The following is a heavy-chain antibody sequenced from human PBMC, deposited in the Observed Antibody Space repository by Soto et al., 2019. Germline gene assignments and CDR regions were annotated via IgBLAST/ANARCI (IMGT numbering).Heavy chain of an antibody. V-gene: IGHV3-23*01. J-gene: IGHJ5*02. CDR1: GFTFNSYA. Sequence: GGSLRLSCAASGFTFNSYAMSWVRQAPGKGLEWVSAISDSGGNTYNADSVKGRFTISRDNSKNTLNLQMNSLGAEDTAVYYCAKGRVTRSARGWFDPWGPGTLVTVSS. D-gene: IGHD6-25*01. CDR3: AKGRVTRSARGWFDP. CDR2: ISDSGGNT.